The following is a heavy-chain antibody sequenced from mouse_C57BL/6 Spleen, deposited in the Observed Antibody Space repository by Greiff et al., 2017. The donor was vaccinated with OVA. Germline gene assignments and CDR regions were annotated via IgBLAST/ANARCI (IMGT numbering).Heavy chain of an antibody. CDR1: GYAFTNYL. J-gene: IGHJ4*01. CDR2: INPGSGGT. D-gene: IGHD2-3*01. V-gene: IGHV1-54*01. Sequence: QVQLQQSGAELVRPGTSVKVSCKASGYAFTNYLLEWVKQRSGQGLVWIGVINPGSGGTNYNEKLKGKATLTADKSSSTAYMQLSSLTSEDSAVYVCARVGGLLLAMDYWGQGTSVTVSS. CDR3: ARVGGLLLAMDY.